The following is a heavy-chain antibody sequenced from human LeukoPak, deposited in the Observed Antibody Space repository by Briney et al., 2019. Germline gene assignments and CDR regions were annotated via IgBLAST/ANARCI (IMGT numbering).Heavy chain of an antibody. CDR1: GYTFTGYY. Sequence: ASVKVSGKASGYTFTGYYIHWVRQAPGQGLEWMGWINPNSGATNYAQKFQGRVTMTRDTSINTAYMELSRLTSDDTAVYYCARAPGGSYPTYYDYWGQGTLVTVSS. V-gene: IGHV1-2*02. D-gene: IGHD3-16*01. CDR2: INPNSGAT. J-gene: IGHJ4*02. CDR3: ARAPGGSYPTYYDY.